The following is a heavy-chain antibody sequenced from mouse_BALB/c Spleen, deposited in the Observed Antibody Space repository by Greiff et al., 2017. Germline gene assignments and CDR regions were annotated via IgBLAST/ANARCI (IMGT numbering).Heavy chain of an antibody. J-gene: IGHJ4*01. CDR3: AGPYYDYAMDY. CDR1: GFSLTSYG. CDR2: IWAGGST. D-gene: IGHD1-1*01. V-gene: IGHV2-9*02. Sequence: VKLVESGPGLVAPSQSLSITCTVSGFSLTSYGVHWVRQPPGKGLEWLGVIWAGGSTNYNSALMSRLSISKDNSKSQVFLKMNSLQTDDTAMYYCAGPYYDYAMDYWGQGTSVTVSS.